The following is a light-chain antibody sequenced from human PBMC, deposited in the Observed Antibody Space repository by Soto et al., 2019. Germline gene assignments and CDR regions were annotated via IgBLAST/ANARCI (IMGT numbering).Light chain of an antibody. CDR1: QSVSSY. V-gene: IGKV3-11*01. CDR3: QQRSNWPYT. CDR2: DAS. J-gene: IGKJ2*01. Sequence: EIVLTQSPATLSLSPGERVTLSCRASQSVSSYLAWYQQKPGQAPRLLIYDASSRATGIPARFSGSGSGTDFTLTISSLEPEDFAVYYCQQRSNWPYTFGQGTKLEIK.